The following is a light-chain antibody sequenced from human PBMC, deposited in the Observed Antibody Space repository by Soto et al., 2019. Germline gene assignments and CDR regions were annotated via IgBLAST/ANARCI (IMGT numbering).Light chain of an antibody. J-gene: IGLJ3*02. CDR3: ATWDDGLNGWG. V-gene: IGLV1-44*01. CDR1: SSNIGSNA. Sequence: QSVVTQPPSASGTPGQRVTISCSGRSSNIGSNAVNWYQQFPGMAPKVLIYNNNERPSGVPDRFSGSKSGTSASLAISGRQSEDEADYYCATWDDGLNGWGFGGGTKLTVL. CDR2: NNN.